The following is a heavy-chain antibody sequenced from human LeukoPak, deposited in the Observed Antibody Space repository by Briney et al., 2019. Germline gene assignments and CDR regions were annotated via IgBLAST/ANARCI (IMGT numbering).Heavy chain of an antibody. CDR2: INHSGST. V-gene: IGHV4-34*01. CDR1: GGSLSGHY. J-gene: IGHJ4*02. D-gene: IGHD3-10*01. CDR3: ARVRSQDYYGSGSYYRILDY. Sequence: SETLSLTCALSGGSLSGHYWSWIRQPPGKGLEWIGQINHSGSTNYNPSLKSRVTISVDTSKNQFSLKLSSVTAADTAVYYCARVRSQDYYGSGSYYRILDYWGQGTLVTVSS.